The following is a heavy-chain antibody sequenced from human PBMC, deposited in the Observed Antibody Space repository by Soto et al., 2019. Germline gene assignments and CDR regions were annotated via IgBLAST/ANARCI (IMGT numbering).Heavy chain of an antibody. CDR2: ISDDGSNQ. J-gene: IGHJ4*02. CDR3: AKDLYSGSYSSYYFHH. D-gene: IGHD1-26*01. V-gene: IGHV3-30*18. Sequence: VGSLRLSCAASGFTFKSFAMHWVRQAPGKGLEWVAFISDDGSNQYFADSVTGRCTISRDNSENTVSLQIDSLRPGDTAVYYCAKDLYSGSYSSYYFHHWGQGILVTVSS. CDR1: GFTFKSFA.